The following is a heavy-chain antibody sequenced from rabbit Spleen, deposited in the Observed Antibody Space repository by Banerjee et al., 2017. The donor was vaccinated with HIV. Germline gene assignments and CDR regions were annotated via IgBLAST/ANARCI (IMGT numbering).Heavy chain of an antibody. D-gene: IGHD4-2*01. CDR1: GFSFNAYYY. CDR2: IDIGSSGST. Sequence: QQQLVESGGGLVQPEGSLTLTCTASGFSFNAYYYMCWVRQAPGKGLEWIGCIDIGSSGSTYYASWAKGRFTISKASSTTVTLQMTSLTAADTATYFCARDGTAGSHDYDLWGPGTLVTVS. J-gene: IGHJ4*01. V-gene: IGHV1S45*01. CDR3: ARDGTAGSHDYDL.